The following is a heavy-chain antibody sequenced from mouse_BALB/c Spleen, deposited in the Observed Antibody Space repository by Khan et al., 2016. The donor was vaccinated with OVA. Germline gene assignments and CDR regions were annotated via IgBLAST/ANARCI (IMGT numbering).Heavy chain of an antibody. CDR2: ISYSGST. D-gene: IGHD1-1*01. CDR3: TRIYYCANTVDY. J-gene: IGHJ4*01. V-gene: IGHV3-2*02. Sequence: EVQLQESGPGLVKPSQSLSLTCTVTGYSISSGYAWNWIRQFPGNKLEWMGYISYSGSTSTNPSLRSRISITRDPSKNQFFLQLNSVTTEDTATYDYTRIYYCANTVDYWGQGTTVTVSS. CDR1: GYSISSGYA.